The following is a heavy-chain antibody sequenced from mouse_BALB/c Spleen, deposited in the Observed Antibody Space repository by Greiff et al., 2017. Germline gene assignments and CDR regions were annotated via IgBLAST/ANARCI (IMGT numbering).Heavy chain of an antibody. CDR3: ANTAVGATDY. D-gene: IGHD1-1*02. CDR1: GYTFSSYW. V-gene: IGHV1-9*01. CDR2: IVPGSGST. J-gene: IGHJ4*01. Sequence: VQLQQSGAELMKPGASVKISCKATGYTFSSYWIEWVKQKPGHGLEWIGEIVPGSGSTNYNEKFKGKATLTADTSSNTAYLQLSSLTSEDSSVYYCANTAVGATDYWGQGTSVTVSS.